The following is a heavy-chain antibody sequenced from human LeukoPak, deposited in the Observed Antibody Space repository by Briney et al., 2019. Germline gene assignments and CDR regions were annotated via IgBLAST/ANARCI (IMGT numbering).Heavy chain of an antibody. CDR1: GFTFSTYW. D-gene: IGHD1-14*01. Sequence: PGGSLRLSCAASGFTFSTYWMSWVRRAPGKGLEWLAVIKYDGTEKYYVDSVKGRFTIARDNAKNSLYLQMNSLRAEDTAVYYCARAATGDYFDYWGQGTLVTVSS. V-gene: IGHV3-7*01. CDR3: ARAATGDYFDY. J-gene: IGHJ4*02. CDR2: IKYDGTEK.